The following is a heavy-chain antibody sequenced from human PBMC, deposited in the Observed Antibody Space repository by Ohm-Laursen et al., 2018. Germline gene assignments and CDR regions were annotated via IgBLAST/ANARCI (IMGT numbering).Heavy chain of an antibody. D-gene: IGHD6-19*01. V-gene: IGHV3-9*01. CDR2: ISWNSGSI. CDR3: AKGDSSGWH. CDR1: GFTFDDYA. J-gene: IGHJ4*02. Sequence: SLRLSCTASGFTFDDYAMHWVRQAPGKGLEWVSGISWNSGSIGYADSVKGRFTISRDNAKNSLYLQMSSLRAEDTALYYCAKGDSSGWHSGQGTLVTVSS.